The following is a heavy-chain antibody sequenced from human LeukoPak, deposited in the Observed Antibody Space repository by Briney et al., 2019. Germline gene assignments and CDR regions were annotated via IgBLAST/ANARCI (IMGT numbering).Heavy chain of an antibody. CDR2: ITHSGST. J-gene: IGHJ4*02. CDR1: GGTFSAYY. Sequence: PSETLSLTCAVYGGTFSAYYWSWIRQPPGKGLEWIGEITHSGSTNYNPSLKSRVTISVDTSKNQLSLELSSVTAADTAVYYCARGVMSYGYTSFDYWGRGTLVTVSS. D-gene: IGHD5-18*01. CDR3: ARGVMSYGYTSFDY. V-gene: IGHV4-34*01.